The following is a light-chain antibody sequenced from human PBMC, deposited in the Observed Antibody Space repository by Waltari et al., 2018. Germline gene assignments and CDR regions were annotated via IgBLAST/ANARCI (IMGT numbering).Light chain of an antibody. J-gene: IGKJ2*01. V-gene: IGKV1-16*02. CDR1: QGIRHY. CDR3: QQYHTYPYT. Sequence: DNQMTQSPSSLSASVGERVTITCRASQGIRHYLAWLQQKPGKAPKSLIYAASSLQSGVPSKFSGSASGTDFTLTIASRQPEDSATYYCQQYHTYPYTFGQGTQLEIK. CDR2: AAS.